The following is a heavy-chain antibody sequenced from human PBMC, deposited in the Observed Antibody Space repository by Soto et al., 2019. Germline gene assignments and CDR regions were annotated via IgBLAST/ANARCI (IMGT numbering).Heavy chain of an antibody. J-gene: IGHJ4*02. V-gene: IGHV1-8*02. CDR1: GGTFSSYA. CDR3: EVTTGF. D-gene: IGHD1-1*01. Sequence: GASVKVSCKASGGTFSSYAISWVRQAPGQGLEYMGWVSPENRNAGYAPQFRGRVSMTTDTSISTAYLELTNLTYEDTAVYYCEVTTGFWGQGTMVTVSS. CDR2: VSPENRNA.